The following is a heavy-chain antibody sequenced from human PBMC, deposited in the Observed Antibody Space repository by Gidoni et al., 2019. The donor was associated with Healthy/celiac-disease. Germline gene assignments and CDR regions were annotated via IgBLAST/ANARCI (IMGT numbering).Heavy chain of an antibody. CDR2: ISYDGSNK. CDR3: AKDRAGIAVAGPLY. Sequence: QVQLVESGGGVVQPGRSLRLSCAASGFTFSRYGMHWVRQAPGKGLEWVAVISYDGSNKYYADSVKGRFTISRDNSKNTLYLQMNSLRAEDTAVYYCAKDRAGIAVAGPLYWGQGTLVTVSS. D-gene: IGHD6-19*01. J-gene: IGHJ4*02. V-gene: IGHV3-30*18. CDR1: GFTFSRYG.